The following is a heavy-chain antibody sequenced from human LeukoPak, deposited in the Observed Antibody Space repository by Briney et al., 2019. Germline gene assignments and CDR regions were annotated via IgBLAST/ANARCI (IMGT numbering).Heavy chain of an antibody. CDR1: GFSFSNYD. CDR3: ARDARAIVGLHAFDI. CDR2: ISSSSSTI. V-gene: IGHV3-48*01. J-gene: IGHJ3*02. Sequence: GGSLRLSCAASGFSFSNYDMNWVRQAPGKGLEWVSYISSSSSTIYYADSVKGRFTISRDNAKNSLYLQMNSLRAEDTAVYYCARDARAIVGLHAFDIWGQGTMVTVSS. D-gene: IGHD1-26*01.